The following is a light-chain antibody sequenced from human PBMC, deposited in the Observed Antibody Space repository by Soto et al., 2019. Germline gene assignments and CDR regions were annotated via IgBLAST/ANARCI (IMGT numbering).Light chain of an antibody. V-gene: IGLV7-46*01. CDR2: DTS. Sequence: QAVVTQEPSLTVSPGVTVPLTCGSSTGAVTSGHYPYWFQQKPGQSPRTLIYDTSNKHSWTPARFPGSLLGGKAALTLSGAQPEDEAEYYCLLSYSGARPYVVFGGGTKLTVL. CDR3: LLSYSGARPYVV. CDR1: TGAVTSGHY. J-gene: IGLJ2*01.